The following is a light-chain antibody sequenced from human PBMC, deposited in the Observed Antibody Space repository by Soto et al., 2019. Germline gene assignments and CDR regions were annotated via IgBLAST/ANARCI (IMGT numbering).Light chain of an antibody. CDR3: QHYRTLPLT. J-gene: IGKJ5*01. CDR2: DGS. Sequence: DIQMTQSPSSLSASVGDRVTITCQASQDIVNYLNWYQQKPGKAPKLLISDGSDLATGVPSRFRGSHSGTYFTFTITNLQPEDIATYYCQHYRTLPLTFGQGTRLEI. CDR1: QDIVNY. V-gene: IGKV1-33*01.